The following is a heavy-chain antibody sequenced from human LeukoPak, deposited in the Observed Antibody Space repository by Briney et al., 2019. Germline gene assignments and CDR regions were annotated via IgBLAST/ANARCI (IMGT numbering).Heavy chain of an antibody. D-gene: IGHD2-8*01. V-gene: IGHV3-21*01. CDR3: ARALYLNWFDP. Sequence: SLKGRFTISRDNAKNSLYLQMNSLRAEDTAVYYCARALYLNWFDPWGQGTLVTVSS. J-gene: IGHJ5*02.